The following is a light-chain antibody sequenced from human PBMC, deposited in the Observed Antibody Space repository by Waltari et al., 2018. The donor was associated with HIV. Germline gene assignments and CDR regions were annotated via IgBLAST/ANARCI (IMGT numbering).Light chain of an antibody. CDR3: MQSLEIPHT. CDR2: LGS. CDR1: QSLLHSDGYNF. J-gene: IGKJ2*01. Sequence: IVMTQSALSLPVTPGEPATIACRAGQSLLHSDGYNFLDWYLQRPGPPPQLLIYLGSHRSPGVPTRFPGSGSDTNFILNITRVEAYDVGVYLCMQSLEIPHTFGQGTRVEI. V-gene: IGKV2-28*01.